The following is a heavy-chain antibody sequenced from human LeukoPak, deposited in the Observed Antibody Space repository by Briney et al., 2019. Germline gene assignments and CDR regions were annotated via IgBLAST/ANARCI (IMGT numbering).Heavy chain of an antibody. CDR2: INHSGST. CDR3: ARRKRVNYYDSSGYYRTGYYFDY. D-gene: IGHD3-22*01. Sequence: YPSETLSLTCAVYGGSFSGYYWSWIRQPPGKGLEWIGEINHSGSTNYNPSLKSRVTISVDTSKNRFSLKLSSVTAADTAVYYCARRKRVNYYDSSGYYRTGYYFDYWGQGTLVTVSS. J-gene: IGHJ4*02. V-gene: IGHV4-34*01. CDR1: GGSFSGYY.